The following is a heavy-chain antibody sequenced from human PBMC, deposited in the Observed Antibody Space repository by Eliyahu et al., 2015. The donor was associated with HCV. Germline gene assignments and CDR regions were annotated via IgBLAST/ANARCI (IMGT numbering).Heavy chain of an antibody. CDR1: GLXFNTAW. J-gene: IGHJ4*02. D-gene: IGHD1-1*01. Sequence: EVQLVESGGGLVEPGGSLRLSCATSGLXFNTAWMTWVRXAPGKGLEWVARIKSKPDGGXTDYAAPVKGRFTISRDDSRNTLFLQMNSLKTDDTAVYYCTTQGTTDGDWGRGTLVTVSS. V-gene: IGHV3-15*01. CDR2: IKSKPDGGXT. CDR3: TTQGTTDGD.